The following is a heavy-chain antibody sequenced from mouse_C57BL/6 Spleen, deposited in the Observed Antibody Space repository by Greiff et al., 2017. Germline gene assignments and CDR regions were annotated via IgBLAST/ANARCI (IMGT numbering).Heavy chain of an antibody. CDR3: ARNYYVYGGWCFDV. V-gene: IGHV5-17*01. D-gene: IGHD2-2*01. CDR2: ISSGSSTI. J-gene: IGHJ1*03. Sequence: EVKLMESGGGLVKPGGSLKLSCAASGFTFSDYGMHWVRQAPEKGLEWVAYISSGSSTIYYADTVKGRFTISRDNAKNTLFLQMTSLRSEDTAMYYCARNYYVYGGWCFDVWGTGTTVTVSS. CDR1: GFTFSDYG.